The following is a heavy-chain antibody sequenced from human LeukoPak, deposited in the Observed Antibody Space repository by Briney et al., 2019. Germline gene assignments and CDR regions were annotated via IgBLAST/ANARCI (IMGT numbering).Heavy chain of an antibody. Sequence: SGGSLRLSCAASGFTLSSYWMSWVSQAPGKGLEWEANIKQDGSEKYYVDSVKGRFTISRDNAKNSLYLQMNSLRAEDTAVYYCARPFHDYGDYTYWGHGTLVTVSS. CDR3: ARPFHDYGDYTY. D-gene: IGHD4-17*01. J-gene: IGHJ4*01. V-gene: IGHV3-7*03. CDR2: IKQDGSEK. CDR1: GFTLSSYW.